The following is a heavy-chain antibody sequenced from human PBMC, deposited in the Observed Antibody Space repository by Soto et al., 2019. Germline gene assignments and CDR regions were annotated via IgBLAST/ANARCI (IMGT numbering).Heavy chain of an antibody. CDR1: GGSISSYY. Sequence: SETLSLTCTVSGGSISSYYWSWIRQPPGKGLEWIGYIYYSGSTNYNPSLKSRVTISVDTSKNQFSLKLSSVTAADTAVYYCARVTYYDSSGYYLDYWGQGTLVTVSS. V-gene: IGHV4-59*01. D-gene: IGHD3-22*01. J-gene: IGHJ4*02. CDR2: IYYSGST. CDR3: ARVTYYDSSGYYLDY.